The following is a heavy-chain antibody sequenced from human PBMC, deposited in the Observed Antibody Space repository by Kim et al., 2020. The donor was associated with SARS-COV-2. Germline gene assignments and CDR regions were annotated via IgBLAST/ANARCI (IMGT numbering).Heavy chain of an antibody. Sequence: SETLSLTCTVSGGSISSSSYYWGWIRQPPGKGLEWIGSIYYSGSTYYNPSLKSRVTISVDTSKNQFSLKLSSVTAADTAVYYCARHRNYVWGSYRYHWFDPWGQGTLVTVSS. CDR3: ARHRNYVWGSYRYHWFDP. CDR1: GGSISSSSYY. V-gene: IGHV4-39*01. J-gene: IGHJ5*02. CDR2: IYYSGST. D-gene: IGHD3-16*02.